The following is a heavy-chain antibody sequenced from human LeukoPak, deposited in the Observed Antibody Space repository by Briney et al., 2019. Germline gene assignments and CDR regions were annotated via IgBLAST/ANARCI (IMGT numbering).Heavy chain of an antibody. V-gene: IGHV3-7*01. Sequence: GGSQTLSCAPSGFTFSSYWMSWVRQSPGKGLECVANIKQDGSEKYYVVSVKGRFTISRHNEKHSMYQQMNSQRRGHRAVYYWARAGPFGESYFDYWGQGTLVTVSS. D-gene: IGHD3-10*01. J-gene: IGHJ4*02. CDR2: IKQDGSEK. CDR3: ARAGPFGESYFDY. CDR1: GFTFSSYW.